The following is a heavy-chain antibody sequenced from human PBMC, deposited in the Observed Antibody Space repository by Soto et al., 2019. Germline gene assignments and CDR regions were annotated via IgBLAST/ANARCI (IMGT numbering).Heavy chain of an antibody. CDR3: ARDKITGLFDY. CDR1: GGSFSCYS. Sequence: SETLSLPCAVYGGSFSCYSCTWIRQPPGTGLEWIGEINHSGSTNYNPSLKSRVTISVDTSKNQFSLKLTSVTAADTAVYYCARDKITGLFDYWGQGTLVTVS. CDR2: INHSGST. J-gene: IGHJ4*02. V-gene: IGHV4-34*01. D-gene: IGHD2-8*02.